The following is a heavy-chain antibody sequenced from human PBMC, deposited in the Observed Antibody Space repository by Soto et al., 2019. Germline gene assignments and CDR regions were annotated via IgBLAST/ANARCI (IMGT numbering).Heavy chain of an antibody. CDR1: GYTLTSYD. J-gene: IGHJ6*03. CDR3: ARVSTDLYYYYYYYMDV. Sequence: ASVKVSCKASGYTLTSYDINWVRQATGQGLEWMGWMNPNSGNTGYAQEFQGRVTMTRNTSISTAYMELSSLRSEDTAVYYCARVSTDLYYYYYYYMDVWGKGTTVTVSS. V-gene: IGHV1-8*01. CDR2: MNPNSGNT.